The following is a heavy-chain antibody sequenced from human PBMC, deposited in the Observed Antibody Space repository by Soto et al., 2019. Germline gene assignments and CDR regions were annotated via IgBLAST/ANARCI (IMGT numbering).Heavy chain of an antibody. D-gene: IGHD3-9*01. J-gene: IGHJ4*02. CDR3: AAPRAPEGYDILTGAWL. Sequence: ASVKVSCKASGFTFTSSAVQWVRQARGQRLEWIGWIVVGSGNTNYAQKFQERVTITRDMSTSTAYMELSSLRSEDTAVYYCAAPRAPEGYDILTGAWLWGQGTLVTVSS. V-gene: IGHV1-58*01. CDR1: GFTFTSSA. CDR2: IVVGSGNT.